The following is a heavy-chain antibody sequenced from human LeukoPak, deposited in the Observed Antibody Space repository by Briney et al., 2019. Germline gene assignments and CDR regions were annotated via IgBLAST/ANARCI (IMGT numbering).Heavy chain of an antibody. CDR1: GFTLSSYS. V-gene: IGHV3-23*01. Sequence: GGSLRLSCAASGFTLSSYSMNWVRQAPGKGLEWVSGISGSGVITYYADSVKGRFTISRDNSKNTLDLQMNSLRAEDTAVYYCAKDDAWVRYQDWGQGTLVTVSS. J-gene: IGHJ4*02. CDR2: ISGSGVIT. D-gene: IGHD5-12*01. CDR3: AKDDAWVRYQD.